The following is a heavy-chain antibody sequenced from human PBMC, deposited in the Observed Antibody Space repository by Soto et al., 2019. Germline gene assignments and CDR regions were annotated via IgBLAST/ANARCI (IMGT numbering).Heavy chain of an antibody. CDR1: GGTISGYY. Sequence: SGPLSLTCSLSGGTISGYYWTWIRQPAGKGLEGIGRIYSSGNTKYNPSLQSRVTMSLDTSNNQFSLRLTSVTAAATAVYYCARGQRFSDWFDPWGQRTLVTVSS. CDR2: IYSSGNT. V-gene: IGHV4-4*07. CDR3: ARGQRFSDWFDP. J-gene: IGHJ5*02. D-gene: IGHD3-3*01.